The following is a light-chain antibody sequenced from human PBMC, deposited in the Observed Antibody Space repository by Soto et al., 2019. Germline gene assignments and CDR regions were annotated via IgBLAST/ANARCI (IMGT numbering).Light chain of an antibody. CDR1: QSLLHSNGYIY. CDR2: LGS. Sequence: DIVMTQSPLSLPVTPGEPASTSCRSSQSLLHSNGYIYLDWYLQKPGQSPQLLIYLGSNRASGVPDRFSGSGSGTDFTLKISRVEAEDVGVYYCMQPLQSWTFGQGTKVDIK. V-gene: IGKV2-28*01. CDR3: MQPLQSWT. J-gene: IGKJ1*01.